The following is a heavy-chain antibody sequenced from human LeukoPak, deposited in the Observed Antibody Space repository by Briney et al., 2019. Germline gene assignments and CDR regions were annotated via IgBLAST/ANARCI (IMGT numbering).Heavy chain of an antibody. CDR2: INWNGGST. J-gene: IGHJ4*02. V-gene: IGHV3-20*04. D-gene: IGHD3-22*01. Sequence: GSLRLSCAASGFTFDDYGISWVRQASGKGLEWVSGINWNGGSTGYADSVKGRFTISRDNAKNSLYLQMNSLRAEDTALYYCARDPNYYYDSSGYFPFDYWGQGTLVTVSS. CDR3: ARDPNYYYDSSGYFPFDY. CDR1: GFTFDDYG.